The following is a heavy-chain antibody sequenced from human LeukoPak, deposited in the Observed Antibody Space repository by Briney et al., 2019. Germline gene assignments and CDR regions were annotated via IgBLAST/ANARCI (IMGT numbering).Heavy chain of an antibody. CDR3: AKVGIQLYYFDY. Sequence: GGSLRLSCAASGFTFSSYWMSWVRQAPGKGLEWVSAISGSGGSTYYADSVKGRFTISRDNSKNTLYLQMNSLRAEDTAVYYCAKVGIQLYYFDYWGQGTLVTVSS. V-gene: IGHV3-23*01. CDR2: ISGSGGST. J-gene: IGHJ4*02. D-gene: IGHD5-18*01. CDR1: GFTFSSYW.